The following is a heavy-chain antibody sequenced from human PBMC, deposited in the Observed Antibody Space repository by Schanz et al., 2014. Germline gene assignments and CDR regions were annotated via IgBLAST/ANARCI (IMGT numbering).Heavy chain of an antibody. D-gene: IGHD7-27*01. CDR1: GCTFSNYG. CDR3: AKDENWALTDY. CDR2: ISSSSSTI. V-gene: IGHV3-48*01. Sequence: EVQVVESGGDLVQPGGSLRLSCAVSGCTFSNYGMGWVRQAPGKGLEWVSYISSSSSTIYYADSVKGRFSISRDNSKNTVYLQMNSLRPEDTAVYYCAKDENWALTDYWGQGTLVTVSS. J-gene: IGHJ4*02.